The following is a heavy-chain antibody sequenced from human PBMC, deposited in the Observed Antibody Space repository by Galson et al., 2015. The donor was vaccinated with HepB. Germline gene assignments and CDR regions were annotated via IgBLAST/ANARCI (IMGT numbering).Heavy chain of an antibody. V-gene: IGHV1-69*06. CDR3: ARGVGRGRRYSNTWQKDYYDMDV. CDR1: GGSFSTFA. Sequence: SVKVSCKASGGSFSTFAFNWVRQAPGQGLEWMGTFIPIFATANYAQKFQDRVTITADKSTTTAYMELTSLRPEDTAVYYCARGVGRGRRYSNTWQKDYYDMDVWGHGTTVTVSS. CDR2: FIPIFATA. D-gene: IGHD6-13*01. J-gene: IGHJ6*02.